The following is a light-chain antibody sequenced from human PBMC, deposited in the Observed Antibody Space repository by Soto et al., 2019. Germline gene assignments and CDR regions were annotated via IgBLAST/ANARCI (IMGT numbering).Light chain of an antibody. CDR3: QQYGSSPLT. CDR2: GAS. Sequence: ETVLTQSPGTLSLSPGERATLSCRASQSVSSSSLAWYQQKPGQAPRLLIYGASSRVTGIPDRFSGSGSGNDFTLTINRLEPEDFAVYYCQQYGSSPLTFGGGTKVEIK. J-gene: IGKJ4*01. V-gene: IGKV3-20*01. CDR1: QSVSSSS.